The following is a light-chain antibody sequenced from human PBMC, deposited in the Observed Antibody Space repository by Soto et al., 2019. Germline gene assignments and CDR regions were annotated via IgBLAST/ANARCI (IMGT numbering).Light chain of an antibody. CDR3: QQYGRSPWT. J-gene: IGKJ1*01. CDR1: QSVSSTY. V-gene: IGKV3-20*01. Sequence: EIVLMQSPGTLSLSPGERATLSCRASQSVSSTYLAWYQQKPGQAPRLLIYSVSSRATGIPDRFSASGSGADFTLTISRLEPEDFAVYYCQQYGRSPWTFGQGTKVDIK. CDR2: SVS.